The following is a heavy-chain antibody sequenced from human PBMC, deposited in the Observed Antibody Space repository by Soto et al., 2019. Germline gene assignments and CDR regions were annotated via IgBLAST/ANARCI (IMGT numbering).Heavy chain of an antibody. Sequence: QEKLVQSGAEVKKPGSSMKISCKASGGLFSSFAISWVRQAPGQGLEWMGGIIPVFATTNYAQKFQDRVTITADESTNTAYMELSNLRFEDTAIYYCAIGGGPYVWFNEFWGQGTLFTVSS. CDR1: GGLFSSFA. J-gene: IGHJ4*02. D-gene: IGHD3-10*02. V-gene: IGHV1-69*01. CDR3: AIGGGPYVWFNEF. CDR2: IIPVFATT.